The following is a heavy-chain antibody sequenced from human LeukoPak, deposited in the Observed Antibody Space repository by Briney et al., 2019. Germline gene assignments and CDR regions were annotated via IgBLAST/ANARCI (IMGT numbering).Heavy chain of an antibody. CDR1: GFTFSSYA. V-gene: IGHV3-23*01. Sequence: GGSLRLSCAASGFTFSSYAMSWVRQAPGKGLEWVSAISDSGGSTYYADSVKGRFTISRDNSKNTLYLQMNSLRAGDTAVYYCAKSFGGRNYYDSSGYYYLDYGGQGTLVTVSS. J-gene: IGHJ4*02. CDR3: AKSFGGRNYYDSSGYYYLDY. CDR2: ISDSGGST. D-gene: IGHD3-22*01.